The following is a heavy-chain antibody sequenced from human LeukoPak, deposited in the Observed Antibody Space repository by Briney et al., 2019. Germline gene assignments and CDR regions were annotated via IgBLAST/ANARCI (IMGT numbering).Heavy chain of an antibody. Sequence: ASVKVSCKASGGTFSTDAISWVRQAPGQGLEWMGGLIPIFGTPNYAQNFQGRVTITTDESTSTAYMELSSLRFEDTAVYYCARPSTVRGVIPHYWGQGTLVTVSS. CDR3: ARPSTVRGVIPHY. CDR2: LIPIFGTP. V-gene: IGHV1-69*05. CDR1: GGTFSTDA. J-gene: IGHJ4*02. D-gene: IGHD3-10*01.